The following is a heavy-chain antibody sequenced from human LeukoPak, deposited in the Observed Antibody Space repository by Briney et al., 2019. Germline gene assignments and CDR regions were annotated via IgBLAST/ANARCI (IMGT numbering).Heavy chain of an antibody. CDR1: GDSVTSSY. CDR2: IYDNANT. V-gene: IGHV4-4*07. J-gene: IGHJ3*01. Sequence: SETLSLTCTVSGDSVTSSYWCWIRQSAGKGLEWIGRIYDNANTNYNPSLKSRVTMSVDTSKNQFSLRLSFVTAADTAVYYCARSEAFDFWGQGTTVTVSS. CDR3: ARSEAFDF.